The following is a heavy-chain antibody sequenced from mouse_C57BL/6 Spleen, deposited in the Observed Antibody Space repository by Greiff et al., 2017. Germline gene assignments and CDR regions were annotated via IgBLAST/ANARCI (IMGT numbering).Heavy chain of an antibody. D-gene: IGHD2-4*01. CDR3: ARGYDYGGPWFAY. J-gene: IGHJ3*01. CDR2: IHPNSGST. V-gene: IGHV1-64*01. CDR1: GYTFTSYW. Sequence: QVQLQQPGAELVKPGASVKLSCKASGYTFTSYWMHWVKQRPGQGLEWIGMIHPNSGSTNYNEKFKSKATLTVDKSSSTAYMQLSSLTSEDSAVYYCARGYDYGGPWFAYGGQETLVTVSA.